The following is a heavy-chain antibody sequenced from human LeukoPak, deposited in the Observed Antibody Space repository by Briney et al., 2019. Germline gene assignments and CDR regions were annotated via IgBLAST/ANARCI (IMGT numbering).Heavy chain of an antibody. J-gene: IGHJ4*02. Sequence: KSGESLKISCKGSGYSFTSYCIGWVRQMPGKGLEWMGIIYPGDSDTRYSPSFHSQVTISADKSISTAYLQWSSLKAPDTAMYYCARKVGATRGVDYWGQETLVTVSS. V-gene: IGHV5-51*01. CDR3: ARKVGATRGVDY. CDR2: IYPGDSDT. CDR1: GYSFTSYC. D-gene: IGHD1-26*01.